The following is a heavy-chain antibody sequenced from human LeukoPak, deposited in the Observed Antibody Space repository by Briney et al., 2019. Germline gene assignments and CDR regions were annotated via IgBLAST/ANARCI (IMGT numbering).Heavy chain of an antibody. J-gene: IGHJ4*02. D-gene: IGHD3-9*01. CDR2: IYYSGST. CDR3: ARAGDYDILTGYRYYFDY. Sequence: SETLSLTCTVSGGSISSYYWSWIRQPPGKGLEWIGYIYYSGSTNYNPSLKSRVTISVDTSKNQFSLKLSSVTAADTAVYYCARAGDYDILTGYRYYFDYWGQGTLVNVSS. V-gene: IGHV4-59*01. CDR1: GGSISSYY.